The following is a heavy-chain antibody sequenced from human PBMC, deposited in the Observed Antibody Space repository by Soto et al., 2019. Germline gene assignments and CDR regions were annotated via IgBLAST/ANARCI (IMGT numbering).Heavy chain of an antibody. Sequence: PSETLSLTCAVYGGSFSGYYWTWIRQPPGKGLEWIGEINHSGTINFNPSLKSRLTISLDTSKKHFSLKLSSVTDVDTAAYYCARADRTLVTSYSLDVWGQGTTVTVS. V-gene: IGHV4-34*01. CDR2: INHSGTI. J-gene: IGHJ6*02. D-gene: IGHD2-21*02. CDR3: ARADRTLVTSYSLDV. CDR1: GGSFSGYY.